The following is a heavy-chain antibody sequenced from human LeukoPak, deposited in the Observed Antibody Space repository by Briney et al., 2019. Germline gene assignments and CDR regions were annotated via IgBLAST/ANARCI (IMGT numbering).Heavy chain of an antibody. J-gene: IGHJ4*02. CDR1: GFTVSSNY. CDR2: ISSSSSYI. D-gene: IGHD2-2*01. Sequence: GGSLRLSCAASGFTVSSNYMSWVRQAPGKGLEWVSSISSSSSYIYYADSVKGRFTISRDNAKNSLFLQMNSLRAEDTAVYYCAKAAINIPGVRVSFDYWGQGTLVTVSS. CDR3: AKAAINIPGVRVSFDY. V-gene: IGHV3-21*01.